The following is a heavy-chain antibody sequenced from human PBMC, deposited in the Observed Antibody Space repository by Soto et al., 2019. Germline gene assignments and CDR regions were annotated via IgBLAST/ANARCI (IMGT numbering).Heavy chain of an antibody. CDR2: INGGNGNT. CDR1: GQSLTSYA. CDR3: ASSSWAGNIFYYGMDV. Sequence: QVQLVQSGADVKQSGASVRVSCKASGQSLTSYAMHWVCQAPGQRLEWMGWINGGNGNTRYSPKFQDRVTITRDTSASTVYMEVSSLRSEDTAVYFCASSSWAGNIFYYGMDVWGQGTTVTVS. D-gene: IGHD3-9*01. J-gene: IGHJ6*02. V-gene: IGHV1-3*01.